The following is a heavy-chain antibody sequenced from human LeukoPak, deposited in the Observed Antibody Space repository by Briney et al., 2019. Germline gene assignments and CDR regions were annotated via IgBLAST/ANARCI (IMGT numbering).Heavy chain of an antibody. Sequence: GGSLRLSCAASGFTFSSYWMSWVRQAPGKGLEWVANIKQDGSEKYYVDSVKGRFTISRDNAKNSLYLQMNSLRAEDTAVYYCARQEAGYCSSTSCYFWFDPWGQGTLVTVSS. D-gene: IGHD2-2*01. V-gene: IGHV3-7*01. J-gene: IGHJ5*02. CDR2: IKQDGSEK. CDR1: GFTFSSYW. CDR3: ARQEAGYCSSTSCYFWFDP.